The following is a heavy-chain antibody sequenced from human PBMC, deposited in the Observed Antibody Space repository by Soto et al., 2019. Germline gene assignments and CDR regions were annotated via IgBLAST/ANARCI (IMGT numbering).Heavy chain of an antibody. CDR2: IVVGSGNT. Sequence: ASVKVSCKASGFTFTSSAMQWVRQARGQRLEWIGWIVVGSGNTNYAQKFQERVTITRDMSTSTAYMELSSLRSEDTAVYYCAAGKDDGDFTGSFDYWGQGTLVTVSS. V-gene: IGHV1-58*02. J-gene: IGHJ4*02. D-gene: IGHD4-17*01. CDR3: AAGKDDGDFTGSFDY. CDR1: GFTFTSSA.